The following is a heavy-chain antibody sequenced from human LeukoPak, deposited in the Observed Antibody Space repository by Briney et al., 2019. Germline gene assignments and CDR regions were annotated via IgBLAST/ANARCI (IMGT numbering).Heavy chain of an antibody. Sequence: PGGSLRLSCAASGFTFSSYEMNWVRQAPGKGLEWVSYISSSGSTIYYADPVKGRFTISRDNAKNSLYLQMDSLRAEDTAIYYCAKLFKAYSSSWIDYWGQGKLVTVSS. CDR2: ISSSGSTI. CDR1: GFTFSSYE. J-gene: IGHJ4*02. V-gene: IGHV3-48*03. D-gene: IGHD6-13*01. CDR3: AKLFKAYSSSWIDY.